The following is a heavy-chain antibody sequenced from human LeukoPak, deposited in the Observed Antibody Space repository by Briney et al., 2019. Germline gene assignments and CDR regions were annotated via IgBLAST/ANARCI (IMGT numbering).Heavy chain of an antibody. CDR3: AKAEGGYDTPDAFDI. J-gene: IGHJ3*02. CDR2: ISYDGSNK. V-gene: IGHV3-30*04. CDR1: GFTFSSYA. Sequence: GRSLRLSCAASGFTFSSYAMHWVRQAPGKGLEWVAVISYDGSNKYYADSVKGRFTISRDNSKNTLYLQMNSLRAEDTAVYYCAKAEGGYDTPDAFDIWGQGTMVTVSS. D-gene: IGHD5-12*01.